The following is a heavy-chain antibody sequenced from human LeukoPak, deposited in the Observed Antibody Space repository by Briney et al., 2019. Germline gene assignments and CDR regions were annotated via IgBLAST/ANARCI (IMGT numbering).Heavy chain of an antibody. V-gene: IGHV4-38-2*01. CDR2: IYHSGST. CDR3: ARHRYYDFWSGYSIDHPYYFDY. CDR1: GYSISSGYY. Sequence: SETLSLTCAVSGYSISSGYYWGWIRQPPGKGLEWIGSIYHSGSTYYNPSLKSRVTISVDTSKNQFSLKLSSVTAADTAVYYCARHRYYDFWSGYSIDHPYYFDYWGQGTLVTVSS. D-gene: IGHD3-3*01. J-gene: IGHJ4*02.